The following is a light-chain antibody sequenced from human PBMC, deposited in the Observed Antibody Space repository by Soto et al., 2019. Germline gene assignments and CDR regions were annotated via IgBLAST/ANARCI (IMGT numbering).Light chain of an antibody. J-gene: IGLJ1*01. CDR2: ANS. CDR3: QSYDNRLSGSV. Sequence: QSVLTQPPSVSGAPGQRVTISCTGSSSNIGAGSDVHWYQQLPGTAPKLLISANSNRPSGVPDRFSGSKSGTSASLAITGLQAEDEADYYCQSYDNRLSGSVFGTGTKVTVL. V-gene: IGLV1-40*01. CDR1: SSNIGAGSD.